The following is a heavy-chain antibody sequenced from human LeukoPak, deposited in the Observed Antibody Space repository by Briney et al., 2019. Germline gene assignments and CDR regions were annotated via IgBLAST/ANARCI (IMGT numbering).Heavy chain of an antibody. CDR3: VLGGYDSRYLGFDC. D-gene: IGHD3-22*01. J-gene: IGHJ4*02. CDR2: ITSNINTI. V-gene: IGHV3-48*04. CDR1: GFTFSTYN. Sequence: GGSLRLSCAASGFTFSTYNMNWVRQAPGKGLEWLAYITSNINTIYYADSVKGRFTISRDNAKNSLYLQMSSLRAEDTAVYYCVLGGYDSRYLGFDCWGQGTLVTVSS.